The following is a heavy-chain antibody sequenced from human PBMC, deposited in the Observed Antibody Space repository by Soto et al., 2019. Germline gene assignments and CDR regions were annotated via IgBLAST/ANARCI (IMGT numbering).Heavy chain of an antibody. D-gene: IGHD3-9*01. Sequence: QFHLRQGGAGPLGPWGPLSPTWGVSGGSFSGFSWAWIRRPPGRGLEWIGEINDRGSINYNPSLKSRVSISVDTSKNHYSLNLRSVTAADTAVYYCARESHDILTGPPWVWYFDLWGRGTLVTVSS. CDR3: ARESHDILTGPPWVWYFDL. V-gene: IGHV4-34*01. CDR2: INDRGSI. CDR1: GGSFSGFS. J-gene: IGHJ2*01.